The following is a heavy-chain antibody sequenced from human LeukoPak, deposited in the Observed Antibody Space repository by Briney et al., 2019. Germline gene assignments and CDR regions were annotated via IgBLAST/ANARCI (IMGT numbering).Heavy chain of an antibody. CDR3: ASGTFDGPLYGTYWYFHV. V-gene: IGHV4-59*01. CDR1: GASINNNY. J-gene: IGHJ2*01. CDR2: IYSNGHT. Sequence: SETLSLPCAVSGASINNNYWTWVRQPPGKGLEWIGYIYSNGHTNYNPSLKGRVTMSIETSKNQFSLQLPSVTAADTAVYYCASGTFDGPLYGTYWYFHVWGRGTLVTVSS. D-gene: IGHD1-14*01.